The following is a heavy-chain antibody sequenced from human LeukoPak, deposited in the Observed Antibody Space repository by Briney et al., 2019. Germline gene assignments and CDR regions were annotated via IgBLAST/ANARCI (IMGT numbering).Heavy chain of an antibody. Sequence: GGSLTLSCAASGYTFSDFSVNWARQAPGKGLEWVSSISVRSNYRYYADSVRGRFTISRDDARDSLFLQMNSLRAEDTAVYFCVRLRRNNDRSGYYYYYDYWGQGTLVTVSS. J-gene: IGHJ4*02. D-gene: IGHD3-22*01. V-gene: IGHV3-21*01. CDR2: ISVRSNYR. CDR3: VRLRRNNDRSGYYYYYDY. CDR1: GYTFSDFS.